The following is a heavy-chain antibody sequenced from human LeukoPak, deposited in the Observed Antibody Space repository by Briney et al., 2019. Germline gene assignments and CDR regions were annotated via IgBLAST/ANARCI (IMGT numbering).Heavy chain of an antibody. Sequence: SETLSLTCAVSGGSISSSNWWSWVRQPLGKGLEWIGEIYHSGSTNYNPSLKSRVTISVDTSKNQFSLKLSSVTAADTAVYYCARGSLYYYGSGFGKYYFDYWGQGTLVTVSS. J-gene: IGHJ4*02. D-gene: IGHD3-10*01. CDR2: IYHSGST. CDR3: ARGSLYYYGSGFGKYYFDY. V-gene: IGHV4-4*02. CDR1: GGSISSSNW.